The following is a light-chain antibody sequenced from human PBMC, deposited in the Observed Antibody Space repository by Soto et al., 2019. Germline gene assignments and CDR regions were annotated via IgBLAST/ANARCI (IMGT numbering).Light chain of an antibody. CDR2: GAS. Sequence: EILMTQSPATLSVSPGERATLSCRASQSVSSNLAWYQQKPGQAPRLLIYGASTRATGIPARFIGSGSGTEFTLTISSLQSEDFAVYYCQQYNKWPRTFGQGTKVEIK. CDR1: QSVSSN. V-gene: IGKV3-15*01. J-gene: IGKJ1*01. CDR3: QQYNKWPRT.